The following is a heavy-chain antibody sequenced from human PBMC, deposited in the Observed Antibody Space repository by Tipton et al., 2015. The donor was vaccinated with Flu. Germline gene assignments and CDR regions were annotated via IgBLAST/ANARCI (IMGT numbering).Heavy chain of an antibody. Sequence: QMQLVQSGSEVKKPGASVKVSCKASGYTFTTYGIVWVRQAPGQGLEWMGSINTNTGNTNYAQKIQGRVTLTTDTSTTTAYMELRGLTSDDTAVYYCARSRNVDYWGQGTLVTVSS. CDR1: GYTFTTYG. D-gene: IGHD1-14*01. CDR3: ARSRNVDY. J-gene: IGHJ4*02. V-gene: IGHV1-18*01. CDR2: INTNTGNT.